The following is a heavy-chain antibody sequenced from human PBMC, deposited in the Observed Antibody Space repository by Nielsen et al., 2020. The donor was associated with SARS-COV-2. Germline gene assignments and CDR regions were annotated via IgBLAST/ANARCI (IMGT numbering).Heavy chain of an antibody. Sequence: ASVKVSCKASGYTFTSYGISWVRQAPGQGLEWMGWISAYNGNTNYAQKLQGRVTMTTDTSTSTAYMELRSLRSDDTAVYYCARGRVRITMIVVVRVRGYYFDYWGQGTLVTVSS. V-gene: IGHV1-18*01. CDR1: GYTFTSYG. CDR3: ARGRVRITMIVVVRVRGYYFDY. D-gene: IGHD3-22*01. CDR2: ISAYNGNT. J-gene: IGHJ4*02.